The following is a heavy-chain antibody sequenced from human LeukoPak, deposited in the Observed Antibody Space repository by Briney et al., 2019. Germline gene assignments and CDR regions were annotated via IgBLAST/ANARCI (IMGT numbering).Heavy chain of an antibody. CDR1: GFTFSSYA. V-gene: IGHV3-23*01. Sequence: GGSLRLSCAASGFTFSSYAMSWVRQAPGKGLEWVSAISGSGGSTYYADSVKGRFTISRDNSKNTLYPQMNSLRAEDTAVYYCAKYPYYDSSGSPYFDYWGQGTLVTVSS. J-gene: IGHJ4*02. D-gene: IGHD3-22*01. CDR2: ISGSGGST. CDR3: AKYPYYDSSGSPYFDY.